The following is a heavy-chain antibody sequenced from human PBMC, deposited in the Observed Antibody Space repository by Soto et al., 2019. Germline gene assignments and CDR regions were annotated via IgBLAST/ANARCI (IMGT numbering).Heavy chain of an antibody. V-gene: IGHV3-11*01. D-gene: IGHD6-19*01. Sequence: QVQLVESGGGLAKPGGSLRLSCAASGFTFSDYDMSWIRQAPGKGLEWVSYTSSGGTTIYYADSVRGRFTLSRDNAQSSMYLHMDSLRVEDTAVYYCARDTPGIAVDHSYYYGMDVWGLGTTVTVSS. J-gene: IGHJ6*02. CDR3: ARDTPGIAVDHSYYYGMDV. CDR2: TSSGGTTI. CDR1: GFTFSDYD.